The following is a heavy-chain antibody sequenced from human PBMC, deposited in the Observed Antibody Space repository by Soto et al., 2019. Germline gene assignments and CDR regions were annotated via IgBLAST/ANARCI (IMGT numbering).Heavy chain of an antibody. CDR2: INHSGST. D-gene: IGHD3-22*01. J-gene: IGHJ4*02. Sequence: SETLSLTCAVYGGSFSGYYWSWIRQPPGKGLEWIGEINHSGSTNYNPSLKSRVTISVDTSKNQFSLKLSSVTAADTAVYYCHLYYYDSSGYHHIDYWGQGTLVTVSS. CDR1: GGSFSGYY. CDR3: HLYYYDSSGYHHIDY. V-gene: IGHV4-34*01.